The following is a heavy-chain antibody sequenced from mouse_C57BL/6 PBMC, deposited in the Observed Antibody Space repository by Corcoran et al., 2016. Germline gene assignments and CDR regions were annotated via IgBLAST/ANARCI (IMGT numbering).Heavy chain of an antibody. CDR1: GYTFTDYY. CDR2: INPYNGGT. D-gene: IGHD1-1*01. J-gene: IGHJ3*01. Sequence: EVQLQQSGPVLVKPGASVKMSCKASGYTFTDYYMNWVKQSHRKSLEWIGVINPYNGGTSYNQKFKGKATLTVDKSSSTAYMELNSLTSEDSAVYYCVRYYGSFAYWGQGTLVTVSA. V-gene: IGHV1-19*01. CDR3: VRYYGSFAY.